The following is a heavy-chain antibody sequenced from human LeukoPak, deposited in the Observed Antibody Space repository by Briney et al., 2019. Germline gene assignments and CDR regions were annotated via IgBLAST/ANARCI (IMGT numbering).Heavy chain of an antibody. V-gene: IGHV3-7*01. J-gene: IGHJ5*02. CDR3: ARDRGSYGRQWSSNWFDP. CDR2: IKQDGSEK. D-gene: IGHD1-26*01. Sequence: GGSMRLSCAASGFTFSSYWMSWVRQAPGKGLEWVANIKQDGSEKYYVDSVKGRFTISRDNAKNSLYLQMNSLRAEDTAVYYCARDRGSYGRQWSSNWFDPWGQGTLVTVSS. CDR1: GFTFSSYW.